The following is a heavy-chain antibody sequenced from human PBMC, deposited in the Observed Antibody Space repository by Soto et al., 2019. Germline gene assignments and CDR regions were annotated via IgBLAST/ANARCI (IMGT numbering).Heavy chain of an antibody. CDR3: ARVRDYVDYEVFDP. CDR2: ISAYNHNA. CDR1: GYTFNTYG. J-gene: IGHJ5*02. D-gene: IGHD4-17*01. V-gene: IGHV1-18*01. Sequence: QVQLVQSGAEVKKPGASVKVSCKASGYTFNTYGISWVRQAPGQGLEWIGWISAYNHNANYAQKFQGRVIMTTDTSTSTAYMELRSLRSDDTAVYFCARVRDYVDYEVFDPWGQGTLVTVSS.